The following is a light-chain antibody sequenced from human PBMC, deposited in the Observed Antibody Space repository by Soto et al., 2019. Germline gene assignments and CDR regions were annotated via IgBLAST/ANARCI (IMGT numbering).Light chain of an antibody. CDR3: QQSYSTPYT. J-gene: IGKJ2*01. CDR1: QSISTS. CDR2: VAS. V-gene: IGKV1-39*01. Sequence: DIQMTQSPSSLSASVGDRVTIACRASQSISTSLNWYQQKPGKAPKLLIYVASSLQSGVPSRFSGSGSGTDFTLTISSLXXXXFATYFXQQSYSTPYTFGQGTKLEIK.